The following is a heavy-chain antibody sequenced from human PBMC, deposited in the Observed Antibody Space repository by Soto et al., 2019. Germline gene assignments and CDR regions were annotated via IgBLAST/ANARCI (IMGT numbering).Heavy chain of an antibody. D-gene: IGHD3-22*01. V-gene: IGHV3-23*01. J-gene: IGHJ5*02. Sequence: PGGSLTLSCAASGFTFSSYAMSWVRQAPGKGLEWVSAISGSGGSTYYADSVKGRFTISRDNSKNTLYLQMNSLRAEDTAVYYCTKDAVYYYDSSGSRFDPWGQGTLVTVSS. CDR2: ISGSGGST. CDR1: GFTFSSYA. CDR3: TKDAVYYYDSSGSRFDP.